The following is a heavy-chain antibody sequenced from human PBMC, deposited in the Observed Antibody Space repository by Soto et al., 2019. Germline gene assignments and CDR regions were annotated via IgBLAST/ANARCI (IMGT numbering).Heavy chain of an antibody. J-gene: IGHJ4*02. CDR1: GYAFTTYG. CDR3: ARGRYGDY. V-gene: IGHV1-18*01. D-gene: IGHD1-1*01. CDR2: ISAHNGNT. Sequence: QVHLVQSGAEVKKPGASVKVSCKGSGYAFTTYGITWVRQAPGQGLEWMGWISAHNGNTNYAQKLQGRVNVTRDTSTSTAYMELRSLRSDDTAVYYCARGRYGDYWGQGARVNVSS.